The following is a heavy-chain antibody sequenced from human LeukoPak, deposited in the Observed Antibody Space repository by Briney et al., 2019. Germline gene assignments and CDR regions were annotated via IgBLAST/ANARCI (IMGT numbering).Heavy chain of an antibody. Sequence: PPGGSLRLSCAASGFTFSSYEMNWVRQAPGKGLEWISYISSSGSSMSYADSVKGRFTISRDNAKNSMYLQMTSLRAGDAAVYYCARGYYSDTTGYNPLDHWGQGTLVTVSS. CDR1: GFTFSSYE. V-gene: IGHV3-48*03. CDR3: ARGYYSDTTGYNPLDH. J-gene: IGHJ4*02. CDR2: ISSSGSSM. D-gene: IGHD3-22*01.